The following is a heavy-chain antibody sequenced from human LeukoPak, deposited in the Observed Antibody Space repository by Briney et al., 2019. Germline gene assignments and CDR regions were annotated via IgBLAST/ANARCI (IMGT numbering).Heavy chain of an antibody. Sequence: GGSLRLSCAASGNYWMHWVRQAPGKGLEWVGHIKTDGSETYYVDSLKGRFSISRDNTNNALYLQMNSLRVEDTAVYYCAKNNGWFHLAQWGQGTLVTVSS. V-gene: IGHV3-7*03. CDR2: IKTDGSET. CDR1: GNYW. D-gene: IGHD6-19*01. CDR3: AKNNGWFHLAQ. J-gene: IGHJ4*02.